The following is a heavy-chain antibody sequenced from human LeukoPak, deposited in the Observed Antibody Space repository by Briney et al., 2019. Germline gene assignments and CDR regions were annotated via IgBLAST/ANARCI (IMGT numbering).Heavy chain of an antibody. CDR3: ARLGVVPAALNYYYYSMDV. J-gene: IGHJ6*03. Sequence: SETLSLTCTVSGGSISSYYWSWIRQPPGKGLEWIGYIYYSGSTNYNPSLKSRVTISVDTSKNQFSLKLSSVTAADTAVYYCARLGVVPAALNYYYYSMDVWGKGTTVTISS. D-gene: IGHD2-2*01. CDR1: GGSISSYY. CDR2: IYYSGST. V-gene: IGHV4-59*01.